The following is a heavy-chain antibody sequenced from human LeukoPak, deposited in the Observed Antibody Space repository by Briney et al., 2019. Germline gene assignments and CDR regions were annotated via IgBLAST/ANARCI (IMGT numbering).Heavy chain of an antibody. D-gene: IGHD6-13*01. CDR2: IRNQANGRTT. CDR3: TRSPSSGSFVFDY. J-gene: IGHJ4*02. V-gene: IGHV3-72*01. Sequence: GGSLRLSCAASGFTFSDYYMEWVRQAPGKGLGWVGRIRNQANGRTTEYATSVRGRFIISRDDSQNSIYLQMNSLKTEDTAVYYCTRSPSSGSFVFDYWGQGTLVTVSS. CDR1: GFTFSDYY.